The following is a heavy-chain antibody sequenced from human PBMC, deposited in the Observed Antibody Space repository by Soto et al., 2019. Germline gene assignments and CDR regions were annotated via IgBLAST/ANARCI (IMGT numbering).Heavy chain of an antibody. J-gene: IGHJ6*04. CDR1: GYIFVNYG. Sequence: QVQLVQSGDEVKKPGASVKVSCKASGYIFVNYGIAWVRQAPGQGLEWMGWISPYTGNTHSATKVQGRLTMTADTSTSTAHIDLGSMISDKTAVYYWVLVVSYVTPTPQDVWGEGTTASASS. D-gene: IGHD2-15*01. V-gene: IGHV1-18*01. CDR3: VLVVSYVTPTPQDV. CDR2: ISPYTGNT.